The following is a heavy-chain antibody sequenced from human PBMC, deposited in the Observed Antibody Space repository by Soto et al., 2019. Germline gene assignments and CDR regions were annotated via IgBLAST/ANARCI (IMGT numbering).Heavy chain of an antibody. J-gene: IGHJ4*02. D-gene: IGHD5-12*01. CDR2: INPYNGQR. CDR3: AREGSGYNL. V-gene: IGHV1-2*02. CDR1: GYTLTGHY. Sequence: ASVKLCSEASGYTLTGHYIQWARQAPGQGLEWMGWINPYNGQRTYAQNFQGRVTLTTDTSINTAYMELSSLTSDDTAVYYCAREGSGYNLWGQTTQV.